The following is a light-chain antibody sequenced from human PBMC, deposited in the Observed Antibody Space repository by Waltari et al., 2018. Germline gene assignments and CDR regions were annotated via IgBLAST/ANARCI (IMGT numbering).Light chain of an antibody. J-gene: IGKJ4*01. CDR1: QSVSRF. CDR2: GAS. Sequence: EVVMTQSPATLSVSPGESATLSCRASQSVSRFLAWYQQKPGQASRLLIYGASTRATGIPARFSGRGSGKEFTLTISSLQSEDFAVYFCQQYNDWPPLTFGGGTKLEIK. CDR3: QQYNDWPPLT. V-gene: IGKV3-15*01.